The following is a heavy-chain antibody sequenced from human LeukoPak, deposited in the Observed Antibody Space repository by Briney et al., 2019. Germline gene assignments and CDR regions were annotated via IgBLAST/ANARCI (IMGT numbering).Heavy chain of an antibody. V-gene: IGHV1-69*02. D-gene: IGHD2-2*01. Sequence: GSSVKVSCKASGGTFSSYTISWVRQAPGQGLEWMGRIIPILGIAKYAQKFKGRVTITADKYTSTAYMEVSRLRYEDRAVYYCARALRGGDVVVPVPFDPWGQGTLVTVSS. CDR2: IIPILGIA. CDR3: ARALRGGDVVVPVPFDP. J-gene: IGHJ5*02. CDR1: GGTFSSYT.